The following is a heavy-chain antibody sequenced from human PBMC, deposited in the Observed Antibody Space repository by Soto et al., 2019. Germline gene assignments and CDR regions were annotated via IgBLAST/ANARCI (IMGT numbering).Heavy chain of an antibody. D-gene: IGHD4-4*01. CDR1: GGSIGTSSYY. CDR3: VRGNYNLRDEADWFAP. CDR2: VFYTGGA. J-gene: IGHJ5*02. V-gene: IGHV4-39*01. Sequence: SETLSLTCTVSGGSIGTSSYYWGWIRQPPGKGLEWIGSVFYTGGALYNPSLKSRLTISVDPSKNQFSLKMTSVTAADTAVYYCVRGNYNLRDEADWFAPWGPGILVTVSS.